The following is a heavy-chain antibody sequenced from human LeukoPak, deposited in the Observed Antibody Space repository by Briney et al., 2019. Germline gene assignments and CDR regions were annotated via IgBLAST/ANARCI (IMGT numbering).Heavy chain of an antibody. J-gene: IGHJ5*02. CDR3: AREVLELDATTLEKVMDWFDP. V-gene: IGHV1-18*01. D-gene: IGHD1-7*01. CDR1: GYTFSTYG. Sequence: ASVKVSCKASGYTFSTYGISWVRQAPGQGLEWMGWINPNSGGTNYAQKFQGRVTMTADTSTSTAYMELRSLRSDDTAVYYCAREVLELDATTLEKVMDWFDPWGQGTLVTVSS. CDR2: INPNSGGT.